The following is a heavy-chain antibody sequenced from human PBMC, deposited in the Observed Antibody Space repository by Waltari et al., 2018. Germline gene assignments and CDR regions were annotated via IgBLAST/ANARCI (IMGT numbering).Heavy chain of an antibody. Sequence: QVQLQESGPGLVKPSQTLSLTCTVSGGSISSGGYYWSWIRQHPGKGLEWIGYIYHSGSTYDHPSLKSRVTISVDRSKNQFSLKLSSVTAADTAVYYCATEVGTPNYYGMDVWGQGTTVTVSS. D-gene: IGHD1-1*01. CDR3: ATEVGTPNYYGMDV. CDR2: IYHSGST. J-gene: IGHJ6*02. V-gene: IGHV4-31*03. CDR1: GGSISSGGYY.